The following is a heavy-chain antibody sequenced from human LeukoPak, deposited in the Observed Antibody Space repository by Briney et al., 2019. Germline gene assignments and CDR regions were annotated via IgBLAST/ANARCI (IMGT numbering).Heavy chain of an antibody. CDR1: GGSISSGGYY. V-gene: IGHV4-31*03. Sequence: PSQTLSLTCTVSGGSISSGGYYWSWIRQHPGKGLEWIGYIYYSGSTYYSPSLKSRVTISVDTSKNQFSLKLSSVTAADTAVYYCARENGYGDYPDYWGQGTLVTVSS. CDR3: ARENGYGDYPDY. D-gene: IGHD4-17*01. CDR2: IYYSGST. J-gene: IGHJ4*02.